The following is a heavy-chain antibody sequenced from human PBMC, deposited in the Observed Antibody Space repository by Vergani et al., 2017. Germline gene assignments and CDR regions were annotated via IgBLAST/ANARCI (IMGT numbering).Heavy chain of an antibody. CDR1: GFTFSSYA. V-gene: IGHV3-23*01. CDR3: AKGLIQRITIFGVAPPPGFDY. D-gene: IGHD3-3*01. J-gene: IGHJ4*02. CDR2: SIRDST. Sequence: EVQLLESGGGLVQPGGSLTLSCAASGFTFSSYAMNWVRQAPGKGLEWVSGSIRDSTYYAASVKGRVTISRDNSKNTMYLQMNSLRAEDTAVYYCAKGLIQRITIFGVAPPPGFDYWGQGSLVTVSS.